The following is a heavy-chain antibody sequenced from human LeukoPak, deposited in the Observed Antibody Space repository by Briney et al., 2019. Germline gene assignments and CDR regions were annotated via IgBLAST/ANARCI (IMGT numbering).Heavy chain of an antibody. CDR2: ISYDGSNK. CDR3: ARADVVVVAATRAYYYYGMDV. Sequence: GGSLRLSCAASGFTFSNYAMHWVRQAPGKGLEWVAVISYDGSNKYYADSVKGRFTISRDNSKNTLYLQMNSLRAEDTAVYYCARADVVVVAATRAYYYYGMDVWGQGTTVTVSS. V-gene: IGHV3-30-3*01. J-gene: IGHJ6*02. D-gene: IGHD2-15*01. CDR1: GFTFSNYA.